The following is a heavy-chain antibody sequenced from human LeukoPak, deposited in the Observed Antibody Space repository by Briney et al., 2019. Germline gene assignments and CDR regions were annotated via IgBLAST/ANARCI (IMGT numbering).Heavy chain of an antibody. Sequence: PGGSLRLSCAASGFTFSSYRMNWVRQALGKGLEWVSDISGSSATIHYADSVKGRFTISRDNAKNSLYLQMNSLRAEDTAVYYCAREYDSGRNSHLDYWGQGALVTVSS. CDR2: ISGSSATI. D-gene: IGHD6-19*01. J-gene: IGHJ4*02. CDR1: GFTFSSYR. CDR3: AREYDSGRNSHLDY. V-gene: IGHV3-48*01.